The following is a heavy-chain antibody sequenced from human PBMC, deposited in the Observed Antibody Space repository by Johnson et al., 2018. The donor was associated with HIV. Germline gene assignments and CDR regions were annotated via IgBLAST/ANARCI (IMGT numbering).Heavy chain of an antibody. J-gene: IGHJ3*02. CDR3: AKDGGSYGNGFDI. CDR2: IRYDGTNK. V-gene: IGHV3-30*02. D-gene: IGHD1-26*01. Sequence: QVQLVESGGGVVQPGGSLRLSCAASGFTFNSYGMHWVRQAPGKGLEWVAFIRYDGTNKYYVDSVKGRFTISRDNSKNTLYLQMNSLRAEDTAVYYCAKDGGSYGNGFDIWGQGTMVIVSS. CDR1: GFTFNSYG.